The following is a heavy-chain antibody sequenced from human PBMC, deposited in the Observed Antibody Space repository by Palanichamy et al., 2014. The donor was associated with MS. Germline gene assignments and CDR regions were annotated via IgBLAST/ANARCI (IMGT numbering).Heavy chain of an antibody. CDR2: INHSGST. D-gene: IGHD2-15*01. J-gene: IGHJ3*02. CDR1: GGSFSGYY. CDR3: ARGPLIVVVVAATIRKDDAFDI. V-gene: IGHV4-34*01. Sequence: VQLQQWAAGLLKPSETLSLTCAVYGGSFSGYYWSWIRQPPGKGLEWIGEINHSGSTNYNPSLKSRVTISVDTSKNQFSLKLSSVTAADTAVYYCARGPLIVVVVAATIRKDDAFDIWGQGTMVTVSS.